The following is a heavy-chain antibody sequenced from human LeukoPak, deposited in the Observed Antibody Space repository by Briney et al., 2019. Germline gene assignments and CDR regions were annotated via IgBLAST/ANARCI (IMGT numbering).Heavy chain of an antibody. V-gene: IGHV3-66*04. CDR1: GFTFSSYA. J-gene: IGHJ5*02. CDR2: IYSGGST. CDR3: ARLLHH. Sequence: GGSLRLSCAASGFTFSSYAMSWVRQAPGKGLEWVSVIYSGGSTYYADSVKGRFTISRDNSKNTLYLQMNSLRAEDTAVYYCARLLHHWGQGTLVTVSS.